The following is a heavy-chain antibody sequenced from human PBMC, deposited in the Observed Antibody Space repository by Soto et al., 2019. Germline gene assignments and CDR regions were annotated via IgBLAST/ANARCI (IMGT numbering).Heavy chain of an antibody. D-gene: IGHD2-2*01. Sequence: ASVKVSCKASGYTFTSYAVHWVRQAPGQRLEWMGWINAGNGDTKYSQKFQGRVTITRDTSASTAYMELSSLRSEDTAVYYCARVMGYCSSSSCWGFDIWGQGTMVTVSS. CDR1: GYTFTSYA. CDR2: INAGNGDT. CDR3: ARVMGYCSSSSCWGFDI. J-gene: IGHJ3*02. V-gene: IGHV1-3*01.